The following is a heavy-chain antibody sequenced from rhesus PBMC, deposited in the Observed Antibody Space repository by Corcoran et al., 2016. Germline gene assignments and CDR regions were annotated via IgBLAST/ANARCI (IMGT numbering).Heavy chain of an antibody. CDR3: ARRSSWYQFDY. CDR1: GGSISSNY. CDR2: ISGGGGGT. D-gene: IGHD6-13*01. V-gene: IGHV4-173*01. J-gene: IGHJ4*01. Sequence: QLQLQESGPGLVKPSETLSLTCAVSGGSISSNYWSWIRQPPGKGLEGSGRISGGGGGTDYNPSLKSRVTISTDPSKNQFSLKLSSVTAADTAVYYCARRSSWYQFDYWGQGVLVTVSS.